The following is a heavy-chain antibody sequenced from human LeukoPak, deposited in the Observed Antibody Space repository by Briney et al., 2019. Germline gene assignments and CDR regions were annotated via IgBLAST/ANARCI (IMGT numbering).Heavy chain of an antibody. D-gene: IGHD3-22*01. V-gene: IGHV4-31*03. CDR2: IYYSGST. Sequence: SQTLSLTCTVPGGSISSGGYYWSWIRQHPGKGLEWIGYIYYSGSTYYNPSLKSRVTISVDTSKNQFSLKLSSVTAADTAVYYCARWDSSGYYYGTFDYWGQGTLVTVSS. J-gene: IGHJ4*02. CDR3: ARWDSSGYYYGTFDY. CDR1: GGSISSGGYY.